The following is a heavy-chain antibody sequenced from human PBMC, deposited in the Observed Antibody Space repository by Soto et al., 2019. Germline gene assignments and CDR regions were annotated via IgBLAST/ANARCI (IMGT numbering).Heavy chain of an antibody. CDR3: ARVLPELGHYYYGMDV. J-gene: IGHJ6*02. CDR2: TYYRSKWYN. Sequence: SQTLSLTCAISGDSVSSNSAAWNWIRQSPSRGLEWLGRTYYRSKWYNDYAVSVKSRITINPDTSKNQFSLQLNSVTPEDTAVYYCARVLPELGHYYYGMDVWGQGTTVTVSS. V-gene: IGHV6-1*01. D-gene: IGHD7-27*01. CDR1: GDSVSSNSAA.